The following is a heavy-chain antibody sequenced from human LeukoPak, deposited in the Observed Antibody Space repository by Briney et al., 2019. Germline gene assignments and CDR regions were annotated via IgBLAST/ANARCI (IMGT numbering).Heavy chain of an antibody. V-gene: IGHV3-74*01. J-gene: IGHJ4*01. CDR3: VRGRNGFFDY. D-gene: IGHD5-24*01. Sequence: GGSLRLSCAASGFTFSSSWMHWVRQAPGKGLVWVSQINGDGGRTRYADSVKGRLTISRDNAKNTVYLQMNSLRTDDTAMYYCVRGRNGFFDYWGHGTLVTVSS. CDR1: GFTFSSSW. CDR2: INGDGGRT.